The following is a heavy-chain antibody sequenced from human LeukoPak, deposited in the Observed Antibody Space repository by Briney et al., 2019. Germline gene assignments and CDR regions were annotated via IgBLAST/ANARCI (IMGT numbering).Heavy chain of an antibody. D-gene: IGHD3-10*01. CDR3: AKEAVPWFGGENFDY. J-gene: IGHJ4*02. CDR2: ISGSGGST. V-gene: IGHV3-23*01. Sequence: GGSLRLSRAASGFTLSSFVMSWVRQAPGKGLEWVSAISGSGGSTYYADSLKGRFTISRDNSKNTLYLQMNSLRAEDTAVYYFAKEAVPWFGGENFDYWGQGTLVTVSS. CDR1: GFTLSSFV.